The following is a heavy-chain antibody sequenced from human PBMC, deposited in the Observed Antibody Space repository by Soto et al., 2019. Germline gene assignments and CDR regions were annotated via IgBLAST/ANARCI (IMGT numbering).Heavy chain of an antibody. Sequence: QPGGSLRLSCAASGLTLSSYAMSWVRRAPGKGLEWVSSISGSGAATYYADSVKGRFTISRDNSKNTLYLQMNSLRAEDTAVYYCAKAPSVYMMVVGRSFDHWGQGNHVTLSS. CDR3: AKAPSVYMMVVGRSFDH. CDR2: ISGSGAAT. D-gene: IGHD3-22*01. V-gene: IGHV3-23*01. J-gene: IGHJ4*02. CDR1: GLTLSSYA.